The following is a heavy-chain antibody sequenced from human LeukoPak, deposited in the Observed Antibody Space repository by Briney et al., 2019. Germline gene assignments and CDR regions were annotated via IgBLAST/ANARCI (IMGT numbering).Heavy chain of an antibody. CDR1: GGSISSYF. D-gene: IGHD3-10*01. V-gene: IGHV4-4*07. Sequence: SQTLSLTCTVSGGSISSYFWSWIRQPAGKGLEWVGRIYTSGTTSYNASLKSRVTMSVDTSKNQFSLKLSSVTAADTAVYYCARDRGSGIDYWGQGTLVSVSS. CDR2: IYTSGTT. CDR3: ARDRGSGIDY. J-gene: IGHJ4*02.